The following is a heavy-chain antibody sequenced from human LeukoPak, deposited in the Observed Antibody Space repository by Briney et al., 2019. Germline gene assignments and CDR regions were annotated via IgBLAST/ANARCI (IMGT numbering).Heavy chain of an antibody. CDR3: ARGGYDYAFDY. D-gene: IGHD5-12*01. V-gene: IGHV4-59*02. Sequence: PSETLSLTCIISGGSVSSYYWNWIRQPPGKGLEWIGYIYYSGSTNYNPSLKSRVTISVDTSKNQFSLKLSSVTAADTAVYYCARGGYDYAFDYWGQGTLVTVSS. J-gene: IGHJ4*02. CDR1: GGSVSSYY. CDR2: IYYSGST.